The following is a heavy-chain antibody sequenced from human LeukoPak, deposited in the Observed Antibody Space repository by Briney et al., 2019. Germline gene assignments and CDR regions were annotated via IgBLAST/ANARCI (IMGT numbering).Heavy chain of an antibody. V-gene: IGHV5-51*01. Sequence: HGESLKISCKGSGYSFTQNWIGWVRQMPGKGLEWMGIIYPPDSDTRYGRSFQGQVTISVDEPITTAYLQWSSLTASDTAMYYCARSSSYSPYYFDSWGQGTLVTVSS. J-gene: IGHJ4*02. CDR3: ARSSSYSPYYFDS. CDR1: GYSFTQNW. D-gene: IGHD3-22*01. CDR2: IYPPDSDT.